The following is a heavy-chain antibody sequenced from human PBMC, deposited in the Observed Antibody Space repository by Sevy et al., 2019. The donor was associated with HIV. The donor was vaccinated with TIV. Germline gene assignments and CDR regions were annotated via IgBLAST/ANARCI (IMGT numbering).Heavy chain of an antibody. CDR1: GGSISSYY. Sequence: SETLSLTCTVSGGSISSYYWSWIRQPPGKGLEWIGYIYYSASTNYNPSLQSRVTMSLDTSKNQFSLKLTSVTAADTAVYYCARAGVAGLFDYWGQGTLVTVSS. CDR2: IYYSAST. J-gene: IGHJ4*02. CDR3: ARAGVAGLFDY. V-gene: IGHV4-59*12. D-gene: IGHD6-19*01.